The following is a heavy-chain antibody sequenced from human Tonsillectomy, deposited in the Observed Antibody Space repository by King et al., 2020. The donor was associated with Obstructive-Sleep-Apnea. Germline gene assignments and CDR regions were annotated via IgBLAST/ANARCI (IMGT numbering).Heavy chain of an antibody. CDR3: ARSYHDSSDYSYVGAFDI. V-gene: IGHV4-31*03. CDR2: IYYSGST. CDR1: GGSISSGGYY. J-gene: IGHJ3*02. Sequence: LQLQESGPGLVKPSQTLSLTCTVSGGSISSGGYYWSWLRQHPGKGLEWIGSIYYSGSTYYNPSLQSRVAMSGDTSRNQFSLKLSSVTAADTAVYYCARSYHDSSDYSYVGAFDIWGRGTMVTVSS. D-gene: IGHD3-22*01.